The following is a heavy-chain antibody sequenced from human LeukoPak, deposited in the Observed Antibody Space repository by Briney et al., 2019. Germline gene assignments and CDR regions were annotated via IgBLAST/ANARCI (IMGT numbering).Heavy chain of an antibody. CDR3: ARDPGYLPFDS. D-gene: IGHD5-18*01. J-gene: IGHJ4*02. V-gene: IGHV1-2*02. CDR2: INPNSGDT. Sequence: ASVKVSSKASGYTFTDYYVHWVRQAPGQRHEWMGWINPNSGDTNYAQKFQGRVTMTRDTSISTAYMELSRLRFDDTAVYYCARDPGYLPFDSWGQGTLVTVSS. CDR1: GYTFTDYY.